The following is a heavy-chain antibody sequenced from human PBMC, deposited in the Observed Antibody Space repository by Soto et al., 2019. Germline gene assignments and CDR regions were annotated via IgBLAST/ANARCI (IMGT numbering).Heavy chain of an antibody. V-gene: IGHV1-69*02. CDR2: IIPILGIT. Sequence: QVQLVQSGAEVKKPGSSVKVSCKASGGTFSSYIISWVRQAPGQGLEWMGRIIPILGITNYAQKFQGRVTITADKSPSTAHMALSSLRPEDTAVYYCARFPQTAIVGAAYFDYWGQGTLVTVSS. J-gene: IGHJ4*02. CDR1: GGTFSSYI. CDR3: ARFPQTAIVGAAYFDY. D-gene: IGHD1-26*01.